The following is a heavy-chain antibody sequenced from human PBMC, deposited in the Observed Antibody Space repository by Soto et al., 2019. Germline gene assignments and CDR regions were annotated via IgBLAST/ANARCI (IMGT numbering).Heavy chain of an antibody. CDR3: AIRITMVRGPYYYCAMDD. Sequence: PGGSLRLSCAASGFTFSSYTMNWVRQAPGKGLEWISYITSTSSTKNYADSVKGRFTISRDNANNSLYLQMNSLRDEDTAVYYCAIRITMVRGPYYYCAMDDWGQGTTVTVSS. J-gene: IGHJ6*02. CDR1: GFTFSSYT. D-gene: IGHD3-10*01. CDR2: ITSTSSTK. V-gene: IGHV3-48*02.